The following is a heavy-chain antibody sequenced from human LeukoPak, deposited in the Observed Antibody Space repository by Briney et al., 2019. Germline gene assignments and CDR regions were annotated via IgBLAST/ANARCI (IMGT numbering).Heavy chain of an antibody. CDR3: ARGGVQGWLFRERAFDH. CDR1: GGSFSGYY. Sequence: SETLSLTCAVYGGSFSGYYWSWIRQPPGKGLEWIGEINHSGSTNYNPSLKSRVTISVDTSKNQFSLKLSSVTAADTAVYYCARGGVQGWLFRERAFDHWGQETLVTVSS. CDR2: INHSGST. J-gene: IGHJ4*02. D-gene: IGHD3-22*01. V-gene: IGHV4-34*01.